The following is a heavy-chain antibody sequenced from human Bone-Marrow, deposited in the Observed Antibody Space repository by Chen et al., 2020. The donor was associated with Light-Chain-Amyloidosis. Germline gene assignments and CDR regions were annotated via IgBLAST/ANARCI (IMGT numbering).Heavy chain of an antibody. J-gene: IGHJ4*02. D-gene: IGHD2-2*02. CDR1: GGSINSASHY. Sequence: QVQLQESGPGLVQPSQTLSLTCTVSGGSINSASHYWGWIRQHPGKGLEWIGYMYYRWSTYYNPSLGSRVTISLDTSQNQFSLRLNSVTAADTAVYYCARATVVTSAIGFFDSWGQGTLVTVSS. V-gene: IGHV4-31*03. CDR3: ARATVVTSAIGFFDS. CDR2: MYYRWST.